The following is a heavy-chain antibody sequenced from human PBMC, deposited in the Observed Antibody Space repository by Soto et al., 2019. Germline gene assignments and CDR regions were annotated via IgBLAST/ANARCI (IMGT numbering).Heavy chain of an antibody. D-gene: IGHD3-3*01. CDR3: ARGSDDLTYVPFDY. CDR1: RASFSDYY. V-gene: IGHV4-34*01. Sequence: SETLSLTCAVYRASFSDYYCSWIRQPPWKGLEWIGEINHSGITSYNPYLKSRVTISVDTPKSQFSLKLSSVTASDTAIYYCARGSDDLTYVPFDYSGQGTPLTLYS. CDR2: INHSGIT. J-gene: IGHJ4*02.